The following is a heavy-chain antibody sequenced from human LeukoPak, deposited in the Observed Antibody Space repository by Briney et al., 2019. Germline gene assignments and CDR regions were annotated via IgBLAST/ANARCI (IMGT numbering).Heavy chain of an antibody. CDR2: ITDNGYKI. CDR1: GFIFSDYY. Sequence: GGSLRLSCAASGFIFSDYYMGWIRQAPGRGLEWISYITDNGYKIYYTDPVKGRFTMSRDNAKKSLYLQMNSLRAEDTAVYYCARAKFDVSGYYYRGFDIWGQGTMVTVSS. D-gene: IGHD3-22*01. J-gene: IGHJ3*02. V-gene: IGHV3-11*04. CDR3: ARAKFDVSGYYYRGFDI.